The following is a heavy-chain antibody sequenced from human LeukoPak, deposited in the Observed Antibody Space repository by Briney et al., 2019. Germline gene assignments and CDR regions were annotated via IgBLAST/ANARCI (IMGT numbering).Heavy chain of an antibody. CDR2: ISGSGGST. D-gene: IGHD5-18*01. CDR3: VKDNKYSYGFFDY. J-gene: IGHJ4*02. V-gene: IGHV3-23*01. Sequence: GGSMRLSCAASGFTFSSYAMSWVRQAPGKGLEWVSAISGSGGSTYYADSVKGRFTISRDNSKNTLYLQMNSLRAEDTAVYYCVKDNKYSYGFFDYWGQGTLVTVSS. CDR1: GFTFSSYA.